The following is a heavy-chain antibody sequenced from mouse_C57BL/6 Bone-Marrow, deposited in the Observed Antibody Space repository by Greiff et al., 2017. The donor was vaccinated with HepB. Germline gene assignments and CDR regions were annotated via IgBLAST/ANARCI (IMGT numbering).Heavy chain of an antibody. CDR2: IYPRSGNT. J-gene: IGHJ2*01. V-gene: IGHV1-81*01. CDR1: GYTFTSYG. Sequence: VQLQQSGAELARPGASVKLSCKASGYTFTSYGISWVKQRTGQGLEWIGDIYPRSGNTYYNEKFKGKATLTADKSSSTAYMELRSLTSEDSAVYFCARRGGSSYYFDYWGQGTTLTVSS. CDR3: ARRGGSSYYFDY. D-gene: IGHD1-1*01.